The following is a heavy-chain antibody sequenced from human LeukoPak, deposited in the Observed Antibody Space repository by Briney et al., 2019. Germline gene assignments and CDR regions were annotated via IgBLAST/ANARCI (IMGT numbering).Heavy chain of an antibody. CDR1: GGSISSGGYY. D-gene: IGHD6-19*01. Sequence: SQTLSLTCTVSGGSISSGGYYWNWIRQHPGKGLEWIGYIYYSGSTYYNPSLKSRLTISVDTSKNQFSLKLSSVPAADTAVYYCARGPEYSSGWYGGNYYFDYWGQGTLVTVSS. V-gene: IGHV4-31*03. CDR3: ARGPEYSSGWYGGNYYFDY. CDR2: IYYSGST. J-gene: IGHJ4*02.